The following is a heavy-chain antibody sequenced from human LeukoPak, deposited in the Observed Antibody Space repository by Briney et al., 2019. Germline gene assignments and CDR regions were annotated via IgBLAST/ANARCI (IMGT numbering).Heavy chain of an antibody. CDR2: INPNSGGT. D-gene: IGHD6-19*01. CDR3: ARVLSGGIAVAGTFGY. V-gene: IGHV1-2*02. Sequence: RASVKVSCKASGYTFTGYYMHWVRQAPGQGLEWMGWINPNSGGTNYAQRFQGRVTMTRDTSISTAYMELSRLRSDDTAVYYCARVLSGGIAVAGTFGYWGQGTLVTVSS. CDR1: GYTFTGYY. J-gene: IGHJ4*02.